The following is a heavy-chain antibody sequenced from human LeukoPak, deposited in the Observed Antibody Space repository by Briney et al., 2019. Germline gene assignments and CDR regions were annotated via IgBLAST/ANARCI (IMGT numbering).Heavy chain of an antibody. CDR1: GDSISSYY. CDR2: FYTSGSGST. D-gene: IGHD2-2*01. J-gene: IGHJ5*02. V-gene: IGHV4-4*07. CDR3: ARGRYCSSTSCYDWFDP. Sequence: SETLSLTCTVSGDSISSYYWSWIRQPAGKGLEWIGRFYTSGSGSTNYNPSLKNRVTMSVDTSKNQFSLKLSSVTAADTAVYYCARGRYCSSTSCYDWFDPWGQGTLVTVSS.